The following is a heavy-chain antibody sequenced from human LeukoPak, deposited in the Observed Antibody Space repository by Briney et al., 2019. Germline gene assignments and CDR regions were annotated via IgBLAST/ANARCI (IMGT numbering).Heavy chain of an antibody. D-gene: IGHD3-10*01. V-gene: IGHV3-23*01. CDR2: ISGSGDGT. J-gene: IGHJ4*02. CDR1: GFTFSGYA. CDR3: AKAGVLTLVRGVIVDY. Sequence: PGGSLRLSCAASGFTFSGYAMSWVRQAPGKGLEWVSAISGSGDGTYCADSVKGRFTISRDNSKNTLFLQMNSLRAEDTAVYYCAKAGVLTLVRGVIVDYWGQGTLVTVSS.